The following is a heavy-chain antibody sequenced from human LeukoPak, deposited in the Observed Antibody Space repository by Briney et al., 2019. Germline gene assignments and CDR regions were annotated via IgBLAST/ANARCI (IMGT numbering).Heavy chain of an antibody. J-gene: IGHJ5*02. CDR3: ARWGDSSGWRNWFDP. D-gene: IGHD6-19*01. CDR2: IYYSGST. V-gene: IGHV4-59*13. Sequence: KPSETLSLTCTVSGGSISSYYWSWIRQPPGKGLEWIGYIYYSGSTNYNPSLKSRVTISVDTSKNQFSLKLSPVTAADTAVYYCARWGDSSGWRNWFDPWGQGTLVTVSS. CDR1: GGSISSYY.